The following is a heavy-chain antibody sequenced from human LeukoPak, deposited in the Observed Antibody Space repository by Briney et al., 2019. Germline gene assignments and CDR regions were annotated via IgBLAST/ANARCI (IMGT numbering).Heavy chain of an antibody. CDR1: RGTYSRYA. J-gene: IGHJ4*02. D-gene: IGHD3-10*01. CDR3: GRVARGGGYFDY. Sequence: SVKVSCKASRGTYSRYAISWVGQAPGQGLEWMGGIIPIFGTANYAQKFQGRVTITTDESTSTAYMELSSLRSEDTAVYYCGRVARGGGYFDYWGQGTLVTVSS. V-gene: IGHV1-69*05. CDR2: IIPIFGTA.